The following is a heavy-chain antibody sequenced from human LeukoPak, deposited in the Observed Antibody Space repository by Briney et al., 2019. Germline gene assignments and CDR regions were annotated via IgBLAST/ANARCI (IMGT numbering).Heavy chain of an antibody. CDR1: GFTFSSYA. CDR3: AKVMDSLGYCTGGVCYRAIDF. Sequence: PGGSLRLSCAASGFTFSSYAMSWVRQAPGKGLEWVSAISGSGGNTYYADSVKGRFTIARDNSKNTLYLQMNRLRAEDTAVYYCAKVMDSLGYCTGGVCYRAIDFWGQGTLVTVSS. CDR2: ISGSGGNT. V-gene: IGHV3-23*01. D-gene: IGHD2-8*02. J-gene: IGHJ4*02.